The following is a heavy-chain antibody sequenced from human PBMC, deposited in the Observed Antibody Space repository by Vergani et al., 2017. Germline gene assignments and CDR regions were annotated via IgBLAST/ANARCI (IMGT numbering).Heavy chain of an antibody. Sequence: EVQLVESGGGLVQPGRSLRLSCIASGFTFGDYAMSWFRQAPGKGLEWVAFIRNKAYGGTTEYAASVKGRFTISRDDSKRLAYLQLSGLKTEDTAVYFCSRGRGYSFGYSDYWGQGTLVTVSS. V-gene: IGHV3-49*03. D-gene: IGHD5-18*01. CDR1: GFTFGDYA. CDR3: SRGRGYSFGYSDY. CDR2: IRNKAYGGTT. J-gene: IGHJ4*02.